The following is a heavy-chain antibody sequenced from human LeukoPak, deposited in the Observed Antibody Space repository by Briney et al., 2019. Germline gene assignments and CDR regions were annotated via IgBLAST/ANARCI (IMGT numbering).Heavy chain of an antibody. V-gene: IGHV3-21*01. CDR1: GFTSSSYS. CDR3: ARDRYGRPMGYYFDY. J-gene: IGHJ4*02. Sequence: PGGSLRLSCAASGFTSSSYSMNWVRQAPGKGLEWVSSISSSSSYIYYADSVKGRFTISRDNAKNSLYLQMNSLRAEDTAVYYCARDRYGRPMGYYFDYWGQGTLVTVSS. CDR2: ISSSSSYI. D-gene: IGHD3-9*01.